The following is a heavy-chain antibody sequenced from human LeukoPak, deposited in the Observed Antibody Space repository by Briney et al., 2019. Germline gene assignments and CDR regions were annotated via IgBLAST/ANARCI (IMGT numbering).Heavy chain of an antibody. CDR2: INFSGNTK. J-gene: IGHJ4*02. D-gene: IGHD3-22*01. CDR1: GFTFSDYY. Sequence: GGSLRLSCAASGFTFSDYYMSWIRQAPGKGLEWISNINFSGNTKNYGDSVKGRFTISRDNAKNSLYLQMNSLRAEDTAVYYCARDRHKYNYDSGGYPPYWGQGTLVTVSS. CDR3: ARDRHKYNYDSGGYPPY. V-gene: IGHV3-11*04.